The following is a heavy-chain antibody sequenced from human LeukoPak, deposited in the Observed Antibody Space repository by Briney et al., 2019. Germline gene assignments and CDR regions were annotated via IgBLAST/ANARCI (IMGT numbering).Heavy chain of an antibody. CDR1: GGSFSGYY. D-gene: IGHD2-2*01. Sequence: PSETLSLTCAVYGGSFSGYYWSWIRQPPGKGLEWIGEINHSGSTNYNPSLKSRVTISVDTPKNQFSLKLSSVTAADTAVYYCARARYCSSTSCYDDLAIYGMDVWGQGTTVTVSS. J-gene: IGHJ6*02. V-gene: IGHV4-34*01. CDR3: ARARYCSSTSCYDDLAIYGMDV. CDR2: INHSGST.